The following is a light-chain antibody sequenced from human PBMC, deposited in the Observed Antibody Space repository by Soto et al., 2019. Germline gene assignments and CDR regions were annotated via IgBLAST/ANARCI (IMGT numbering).Light chain of an antibody. V-gene: IGKV3-20*01. CDR2: GAS. Sequence: EIVLTQSPGTLSLSPGERATLSCRASHSVSSSHLAWYQQKPGQAPRLLIYGASSRATVIPDRFSGSGSGTDFTLTISRLEPEDFAAYYCQQSGSSSGWTFGQGTKVEVK. CDR3: QQSGSSSGWT. J-gene: IGKJ1*01. CDR1: HSVSSSH.